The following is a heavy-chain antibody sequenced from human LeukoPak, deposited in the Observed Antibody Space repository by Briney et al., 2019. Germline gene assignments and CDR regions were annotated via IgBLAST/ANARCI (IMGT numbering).Heavy chain of an antibody. CDR1: GGTFSSYA. J-gene: IGHJ6*03. D-gene: IGHD6-6*01. V-gene: IGHV1-69*01. CDR3: ARALPKGQLDYYYYYMDV. Sequence: SVKVSCKASGGTFSSYAISWVRQAPGQGLEWMGGIIPIFGTANYAQKFQGRVTITADESTSTAYMELSSLRSEDTAVYYCARALPKGQLDYYYYYMDVWGKGTTVIVSS. CDR2: IIPIFGTA.